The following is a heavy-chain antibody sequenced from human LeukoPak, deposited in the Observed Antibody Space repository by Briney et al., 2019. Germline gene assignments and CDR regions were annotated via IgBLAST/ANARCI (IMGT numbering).Heavy chain of an antibody. D-gene: IGHD2/OR15-2a*01. CDR2: IRSKANSYAT. J-gene: IGHJ3*02. CDR1: GLTFNGSA. V-gene: IGHV3-73*01. Sequence: GGSLKLSCAASGLTFNGSAIHWVRQASGKGLEWVGRIRSKANSYATAYAASVKGRFIISRDDSKNTAYLQMNSLKTEDTAVYYCRGVIVDDAFDMWGQGTMVTVSS. CDR3: RGVIVDDAFDM.